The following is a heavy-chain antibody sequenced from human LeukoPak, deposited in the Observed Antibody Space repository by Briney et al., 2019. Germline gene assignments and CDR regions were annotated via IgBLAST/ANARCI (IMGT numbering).Heavy chain of an antibody. CDR2: MKQDGSEK. CDR1: GFTFSSYW. V-gene: IGHV3-7*03. Sequence: GGSLRLSCAVSGFTFSSYWMSWVRQAPGEGLEWVANMKQDGSEKDHVDSVEGRFTISRDNAKNLLYLQMNSLRAEDTAVYYCARVYSSSSGKNAFDIWGQGTRVTVSS. D-gene: IGHD6-6*01. CDR3: ARVYSSSSGKNAFDI. J-gene: IGHJ3*02.